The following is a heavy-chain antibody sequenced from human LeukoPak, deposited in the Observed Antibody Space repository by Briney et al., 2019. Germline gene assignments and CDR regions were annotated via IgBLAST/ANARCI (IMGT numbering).Heavy chain of an antibody. D-gene: IGHD6-19*01. V-gene: IGHV3-30*04. CDR2: ISYDGSNK. CDR3: ASLGGWYMGDY. Sequence: GRSLRLSCAASGFTFSSYAMHWVRQAPGKGLEWVAVISYDGSNKYYADSVKGRFTISRDNSKNTLCLQMNSLRAEDTAVYYCASLGGWYMGDYWGQGTLVTVSS. J-gene: IGHJ4*02. CDR1: GFTFSSYA.